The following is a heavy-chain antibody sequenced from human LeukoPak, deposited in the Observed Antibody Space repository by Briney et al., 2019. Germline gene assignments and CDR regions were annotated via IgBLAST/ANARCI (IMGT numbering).Heavy chain of an antibody. J-gene: IGHJ6*04. Sequence: ASVKVSCKASGYTFTSYYMHWVRDAPGQGREWMGWINPNSGGTNYAQKFQGRVTMTRDTSISTAYMELSRLRSAETAVYYCSIASAKYCTYYICVTDIWGKGTTVTVSS. V-gene: IGHV1-2*02. CDR1: GYTFTSYY. D-gene: IGHD2-8*01. CDR2: INPNSGGT. CDR3: SIASAKYCTYYICVTDI.